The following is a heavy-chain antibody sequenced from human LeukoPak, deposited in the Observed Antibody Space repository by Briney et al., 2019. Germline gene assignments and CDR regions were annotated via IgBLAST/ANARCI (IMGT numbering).Heavy chain of an antibody. J-gene: IGHJ3*02. V-gene: IGHV3-30*02. CDR3: ASCGEYYDFWSGYYYDAFDI. D-gene: IGHD3-3*01. CDR2: IRYDGSNK. CDR1: GFTFSSYG. Sequence: PGGSLRLSCAASGFTFSSYGMHWVRQAPGKGLEWVAFIRYDGSNKYYADSVKGRFTISRDNSKNTLYLQMNSLRAEDTAVYYCASCGEYYDFWSGYYYDAFDIWGRGTMVTVSS.